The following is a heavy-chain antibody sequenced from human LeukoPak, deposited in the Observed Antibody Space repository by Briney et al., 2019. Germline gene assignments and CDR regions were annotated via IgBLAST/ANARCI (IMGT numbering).Heavy chain of an antibody. CDR1: GFTFSSYS. CDR3: ARTVGFRGYCSSTSCPCLDY. V-gene: IGHV3-21*01. D-gene: IGHD2-2*01. J-gene: IGHJ4*02. CDR2: ISSSSSYI. Sequence: GGSLRLSCAASGFTFSSYSMNWVRQAPGKGLEWVLSISSSSSYIYYADSVKGRFTISRDNAKNSLYLQMDSLRAEDTAVYYCARTVGFRGYCSSTSCPCLDYWGQGTLVTVSS.